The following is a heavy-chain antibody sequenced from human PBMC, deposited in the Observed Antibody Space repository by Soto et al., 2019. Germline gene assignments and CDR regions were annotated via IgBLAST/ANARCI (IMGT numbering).Heavy chain of an antibody. CDR2: ISGSGGST. CDR1: GFTFSSYA. Sequence: GGSLRLSCAASGFTFSSYAMSWVRQAPGKGLEWVSSISGSGGSTYNADSVKGRFTISRDNSKNTLYLQMNSLRAEDTAVYYCAKQSRYSSARASPVVTDVWGQGTTVTVSS. J-gene: IGHJ6*02. D-gene: IGHD6-19*01. V-gene: IGHV3-23*01. CDR3: AKQSRYSSARASPVVTDV.